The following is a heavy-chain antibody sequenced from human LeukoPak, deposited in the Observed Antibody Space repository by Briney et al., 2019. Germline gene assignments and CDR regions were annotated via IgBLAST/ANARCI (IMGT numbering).Heavy chain of an antibody. J-gene: IGHJ4*02. V-gene: IGHV4-34*01. CDR1: GGSFSGYY. CDR2: INPSGST. D-gene: IGHD3-16*01. CDR3: ARDGGTGYFDY. Sequence: SETLSLTCAVYGGSFSGYYWSWIRQPPGKWLEWIGEINPSGSTNYNPSRKSRVTISVDTSKNQFSLNLRSVTAADTDVYSCARDGGTGYFDYWGQGTLVTVSS.